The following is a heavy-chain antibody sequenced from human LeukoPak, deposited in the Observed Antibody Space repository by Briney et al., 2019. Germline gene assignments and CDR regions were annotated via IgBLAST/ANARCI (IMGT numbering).Heavy chain of an antibody. D-gene: IGHD3-10*01. J-gene: IGHJ4*02. CDR2: ITWDGGST. CDR1: GFTFDDYT. Sequence: GGSLRLSCAASGFTFDDYTMHWVRQAPGKGLEWVSLITWDGGSTYYADSVKGRFTISRDNSKNSLYLQMNSLRTEDTALYYCAKGKNTGSYLSHVDYWGQGSLVTVSS. CDR3: AKGKNTGSYLSHVDY. V-gene: IGHV3-43*01.